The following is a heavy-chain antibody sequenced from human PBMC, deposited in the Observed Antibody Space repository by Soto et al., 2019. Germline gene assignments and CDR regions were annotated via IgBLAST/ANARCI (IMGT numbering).Heavy chain of an antibody. V-gene: IGHV3-23*01. Sequence: GGSLRLSCAASGFTFSNYAMSWVRQAPGKGLEWVSAISSSGGSTYYADSVKGRFTTSRDNSKNTLYLQMNSLRAEDTAVYYCAKGVGGYSYGYSHYYYGMDVWGQGTTVTVSS. J-gene: IGHJ6*02. CDR3: AKGVGGYSYGYSHYYYGMDV. CDR2: ISSSGGST. D-gene: IGHD5-18*01. CDR1: GFTFSNYA.